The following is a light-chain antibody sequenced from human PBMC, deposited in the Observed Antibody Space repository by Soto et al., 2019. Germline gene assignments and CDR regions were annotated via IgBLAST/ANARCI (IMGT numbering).Light chain of an antibody. Sequence: EIVLTQSPGTLSLSPGERATLSCRASQSVSSSYLAWYQQKPGQAPRLRIYGASSRATGIPDRFSGSGSGTDFPLTISRLDPVVCAVYYCQQEGSAVFGQGTKLGIK. J-gene: IGKJ2*01. CDR2: GAS. CDR3: QQEGSAV. V-gene: IGKV3-20*01. CDR1: QSVSSSY.